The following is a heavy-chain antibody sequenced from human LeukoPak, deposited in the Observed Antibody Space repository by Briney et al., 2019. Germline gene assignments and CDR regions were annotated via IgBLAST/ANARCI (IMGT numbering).Heavy chain of an antibody. J-gene: IGHJ4*02. D-gene: IGHD3-3*01. CDR2: ITDSTGST. CDR3: AKVEYDFWSGSFDY. CDR1: GFTFSIYA. V-gene: IGHV3-23*01. Sequence: PGGSLRLSCAASGFTFSIYAMSWVRQAPGRGLEWVSSITDSTGSTNYADSVKGRFTISRDNSRNTLFLQMNSLRAEDTAVYYCAKVEYDFWSGSFDYWGQGTLVTVSS.